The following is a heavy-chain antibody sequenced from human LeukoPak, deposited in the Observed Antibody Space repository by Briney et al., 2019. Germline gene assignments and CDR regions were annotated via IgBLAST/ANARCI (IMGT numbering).Heavy chain of an antibody. CDR2: IFTSGST. J-gene: IGHJ5*02. V-gene: IGHV4-4*07. CDR1: GGSISSYY. D-gene: IGHD3-3*01. CDR3: ARDFWSGSVGFDP. Sequence: PSETLSLTCTVSGGSISSYYWSWIRQPAGKGLEWIGRIFTSGSTNYNPSLKSRVTISVDKSKNQFSLKLSSVTAADTAVYYCARDFWSGSVGFDPWGQGTLVTVSS.